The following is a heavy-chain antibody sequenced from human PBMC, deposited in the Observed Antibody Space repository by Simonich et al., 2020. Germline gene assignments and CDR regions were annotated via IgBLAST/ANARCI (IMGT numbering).Heavy chain of an antibody. J-gene: IGHJ2*01. Sequence: QVQLVQSGAEVTKPGASVKVSCNASGYTFTGYYIHWVQQAPGKWLECMDRINPNRGGTNDAQKFPGRGTMTRDTSISTAYMELSRLRSDDTAVYYCARDELGIQHWYFDLWGRGTLVTVSS. CDR1: GYTFTGYY. V-gene: IGHV1-2*02. CDR2: INPNRGGT. D-gene: IGHD7-27*01. CDR3: ARDELGIQHWYFDL.